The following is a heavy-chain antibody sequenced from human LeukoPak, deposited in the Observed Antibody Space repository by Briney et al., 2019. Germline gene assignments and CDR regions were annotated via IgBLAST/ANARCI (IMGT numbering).Heavy chain of an antibody. J-gene: IGHJ4*02. CDR2: IYHSGGT. Sequence: SETLSLTCTVSGGSIGTYYWSWFRQPPGKGLEWIGYIYHSGGTNYNPSLTSRVTISVDTSKNQFSLKLSSVTAADTAFYYCASLQNIVGATPLPDYWGQGTLVTVSS. CDR3: ASLQNIVGATPLPDY. CDR1: GGSIGTYY. V-gene: IGHV4-59*12. D-gene: IGHD1-26*01.